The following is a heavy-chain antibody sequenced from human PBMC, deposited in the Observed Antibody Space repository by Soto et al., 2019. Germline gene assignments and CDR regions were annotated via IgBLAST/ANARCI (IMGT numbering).Heavy chain of an antibody. V-gene: IGHV3-30*18. CDR2: ISYDGSNK. CDR1: VFTFISYG. CDR3: AKDRKDAYDFWSGYYTGEYFDY. J-gene: IGHJ4*02. Sequence: GWSLRLSCASSVFTFISYGMHWVRQAPGKGLEWVAVISYDGSNKYYADSVKGRFTISRDNSKNTLYLQMNSLRAEDTAVYYCAKDRKDAYDFWSGYYTGEYFDYWGQGTLVTVSS. D-gene: IGHD3-3*01.